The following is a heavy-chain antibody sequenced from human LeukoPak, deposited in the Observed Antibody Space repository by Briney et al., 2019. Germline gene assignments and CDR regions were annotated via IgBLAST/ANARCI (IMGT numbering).Heavy chain of an antibody. CDR2: IGGRGDIT. V-gene: IGHV3-23*01. J-gene: IGHJ4*02. CDR3: AEDGSALWSGELSSYFDH. Sequence: GGSLRLSCAVSGFYFRSYGMNWVRQAPGKGLEWVTHIGGRGDITHYADSVKGRFTISRDNFKNTLYLQMNSLRAEDTAIYYCAEDGSALWSGELSSYFDHWGQGTLVTVSS. D-gene: IGHD3-10*01. CDR1: GFYFRSYG.